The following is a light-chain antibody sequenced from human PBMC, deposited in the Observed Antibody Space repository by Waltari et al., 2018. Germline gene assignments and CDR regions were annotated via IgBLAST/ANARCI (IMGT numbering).Light chain of an antibody. CDR2: AAS. J-gene: IGKJ4*01. CDR3: QQSYSTRALT. CDR1: QSIRDY. Sequence: DVQLTPSPSSLSASVGDRVTITCRASQSIRDYLNWYQVKPGKAPSLLIYAASSLQSGVPARFSGRGSGTDFTLTISSLQPEDFASYYCQQSYSTRALTFGGGTKVE. V-gene: IGKV1-39*01.